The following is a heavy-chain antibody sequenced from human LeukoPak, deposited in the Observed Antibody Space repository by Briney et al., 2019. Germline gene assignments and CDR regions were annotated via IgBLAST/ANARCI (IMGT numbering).Heavy chain of an antibody. Sequence: TGGSLRLSCAASGFTVSSNYMSWVRQAPGKGLEWVSVIYSGGSTYYADSVKGRFTISRDNSKNTLYLQMNSLRAEDTAVYYCARVRGVIIAYFDYWGQGTLVTVSS. CDR2: IYSGGST. J-gene: IGHJ4*02. CDR3: ARVRGVIIAYFDY. D-gene: IGHD3-10*01. V-gene: IGHV3-66*01. CDR1: GFTVSSNY.